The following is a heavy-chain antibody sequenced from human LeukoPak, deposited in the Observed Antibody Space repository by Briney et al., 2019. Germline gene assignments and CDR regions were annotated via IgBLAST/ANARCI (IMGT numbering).Heavy chain of an antibody. CDR2: IKQDGSKK. CDR3: TRVGYIDEGIDY. Sequence: GGSLRLSCVASGFPFSSYWMIWVRQAPGKGLEWVANIKQDGSKKSYVDSVKGRFTISRDNAKNSLYLQMNSLRAEDTAIYYCTRVGYIDEGIDYWGQGTLVTVSS. V-gene: IGHV3-7*04. D-gene: IGHD5-24*01. J-gene: IGHJ4*02. CDR1: GFPFSSYW.